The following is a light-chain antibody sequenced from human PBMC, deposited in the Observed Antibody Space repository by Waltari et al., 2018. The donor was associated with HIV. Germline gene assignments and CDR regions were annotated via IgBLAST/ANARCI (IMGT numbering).Light chain of an antibody. CDR1: KLADKY. CDR2: QDS. V-gene: IGLV3-1*01. Sequence: SYELTQPPSVSVSPGQAATITRSADKLADKYASWSPQAPGQSPVLVIDQDSKRPSGIPERFSGANSGNTATLTISGTQAMDEAEYYCQAWDSSTAVFGGGTKLTVL. J-gene: IGLJ2*01. CDR3: QAWDSSTAV.